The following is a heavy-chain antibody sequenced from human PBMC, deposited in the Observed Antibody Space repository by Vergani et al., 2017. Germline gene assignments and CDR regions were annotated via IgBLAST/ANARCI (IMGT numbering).Heavy chain of an antibody. V-gene: IGHV4-34*01. Sequence: QVQLQQWGAGLLKPSETLSLTCAVYGGSFSGYYWSWIRQPPGKGLEWIGEINHSGSTNYNPSLKSRVTISVVTSKNQFSLKLSSVTAADTAVYYCARRRPPHYYDSSGYRFDYWGQGTLVTVSS. D-gene: IGHD3-22*01. CDR3: ARRRPPHYYDSSGYRFDY. CDR2: INHSGST. CDR1: GGSFSGYY. J-gene: IGHJ4*02.